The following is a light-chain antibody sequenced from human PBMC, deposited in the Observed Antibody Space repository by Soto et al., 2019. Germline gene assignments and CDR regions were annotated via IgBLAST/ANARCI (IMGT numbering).Light chain of an antibody. J-gene: IGKJ5*01. V-gene: IGKV3D-20*02. CDR2: AAS. CDR1: QSVSSSH. Sequence: EIVLTQSPGTLSLSPGERATLSCRASQSVSSSHLAWYQHKPGQAPRLLIYAASSRATGSPDRFSGGGSGTDFTLTISRLEPEDFAVYICQQRSNWPPTFGQGTRLEIK. CDR3: QQRSNWPPT.